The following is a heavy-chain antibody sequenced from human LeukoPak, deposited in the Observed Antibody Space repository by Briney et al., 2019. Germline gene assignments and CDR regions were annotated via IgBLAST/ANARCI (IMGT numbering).Heavy chain of an antibody. CDR3: ARDLRGCSNGACYYHYGMDV. Sequence: PGGSLRLSCAASGFTVDSNYLSWVRQAPGKGPEWVAVIYSGGSTYYADSVKGRFTISRDESKNTLYLQMNSLRAEDTAVYFCARDLRGCSNGACYYHYGMDVWGQGTTVTVSS. V-gene: IGHV3-53*01. CDR1: GFTVDSNY. J-gene: IGHJ6*02. CDR2: IYSGGST. D-gene: IGHD2-8*01.